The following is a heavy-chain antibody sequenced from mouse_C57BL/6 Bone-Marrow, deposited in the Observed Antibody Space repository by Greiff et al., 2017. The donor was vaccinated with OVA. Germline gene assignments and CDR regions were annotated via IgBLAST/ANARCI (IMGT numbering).Heavy chain of an antibody. D-gene: IGHD2-4*01. V-gene: IGHV5-9*01. Sequence: EVQRVESGGGLVKPGGSLKLSCAASGFTFSSYTMSWVRQTPEKRLEWVATISGGGGNTYYPDSVKGRFTISRDNAKNTLYLQMSSLRSEDTALYYCARRRDYDRGVYYFDYWGQGTTLTVSS. CDR3: ARRRDYDRGVYYFDY. J-gene: IGHJ2*01. CDR1: GFTFSSYT. CDR2: ISGGGGNT.